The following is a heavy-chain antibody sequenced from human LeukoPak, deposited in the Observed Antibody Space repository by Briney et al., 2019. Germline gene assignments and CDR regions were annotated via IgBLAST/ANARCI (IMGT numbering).Heavy chain of an antibody. Sequence: SETLSLTCAVYGGSFSGYYWSWIRQPPGKGLEWIGEINHSGSTNYNPSLKSRVTISVDTSKNQFSLKLSSVTAADTAVYYCARVFRWEDIVAVPAENKAFDYWGQGTLVTVSS. CDR2: INHSGST. J-gene: IGHJ4*02. V-gene: IGHV4-34*01. CDR3: ARVFRWEDIVAVPAENKAFDY. D-gene: IGHD2-2*01. CDR1: GGSFSGYY.